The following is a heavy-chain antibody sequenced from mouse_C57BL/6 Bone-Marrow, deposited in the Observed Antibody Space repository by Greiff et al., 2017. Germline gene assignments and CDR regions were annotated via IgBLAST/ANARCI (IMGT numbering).Heavy chain of an antibody. CDR3: AREDDYGNYYAMDY. V-gene: IGHV1-69*01. D-gene: IGHD2-4*01. CDR1: GYTFTSYW. CDR2: IDPSDSYT. Sequence: QVQLKQPGAELVMPGASVKLSCKASGYTFTSYWMHWVKQRPGQGLEWIGEIDPSDSYTNYNQKFKGKSTLTVDTSSSTAYMQLSSLTSEDTAVYYCAREDDYGNYYAMDYWGQGTSVTVSS. J-gene: IGHJ4*01.